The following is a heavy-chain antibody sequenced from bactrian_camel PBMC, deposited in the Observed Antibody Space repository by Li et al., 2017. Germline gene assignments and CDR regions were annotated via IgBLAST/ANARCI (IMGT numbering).Heavy chain of an antibody. V-gene: IGHV3-2*01. Sequence: VQLVESGGGSVQAGGSLRLSCAASGYSYSSYCMGWFRQAPGKGLEWVSSIYSDGSREVYSSFVKGRFAISKDNAENTVYLQMNTLKSEDTARYYCATGGTWTYDAYKYNYWGQGTQVTVS. CDR1: GYSYSSYC. J-gene: IGHJ4*01. CDR3: ATGGTWTYDAYKYNY. D-gene: IGHD6*01. CDR2: IYSDGSRE.